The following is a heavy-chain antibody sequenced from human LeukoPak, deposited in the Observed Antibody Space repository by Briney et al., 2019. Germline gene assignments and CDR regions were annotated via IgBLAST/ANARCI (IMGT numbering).Heavy chain of an antibody. Sequence: PGGSLRLSCAASGFTFDVYGMSWVRQAPGKGLEWGSGLNWNGGSTGYADSVKGRFIISRDNAKNCLYLQMNSLRAEDTALYYCAKSASSWPLYYFDYWGQGTLVTVSS. CDR3: AKSASSWPLYYFDY. CDR2: LNWNGGST. J-gene: IGHJ4*02. V-gene: IGHV3-20*04. CDR1: GFTFDVYG. D-gene: IGHD6-13*01.